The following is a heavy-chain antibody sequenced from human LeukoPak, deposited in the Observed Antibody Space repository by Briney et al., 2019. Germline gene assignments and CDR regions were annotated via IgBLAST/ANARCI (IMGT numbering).Heavy chain of an antibody. V-gene: IGHV3-30*01. CDR3: ARGGIPTGSYYYFYYMDV. CDR2: ISYDGNNR. Sequence: GSSLRLSCAASGFTFSRHVMQWVRQAPGKGLEWVAVISYDGNNRFYADSVKGRFTISRDNSRDTLYLQMNSLSGDDAAVYSCARGGIPTGSYYYFYYMDVWGKGTAVTVS. CDR1: GFTFSRHV. J-gene: IGHJ6*03. D-gene: IGHD3-10*01.